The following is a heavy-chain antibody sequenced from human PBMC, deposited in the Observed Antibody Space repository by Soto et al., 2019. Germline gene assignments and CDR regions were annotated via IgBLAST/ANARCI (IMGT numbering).Heavy chain of an antibody. CDR2: LSVSGRDI. D-gene: IGHD1-1*01. Sequence: EVQLVESGGGLVKPGGSLRLSCAGSGFIFRAYNMDWVRQAPGRGLEWVTSLSVSGRDIYYADSVKGRFTVSRDTATNSLYLQMNSLRAEDTAHYYCVRGGTAQQRADAFDIWGQGTMVTVSS. V-gene: IGHV3-21*01. CDR1: GFIFRAYN. J-gene: IGHJ3*02. CDR3: VRGGTAQQRADAFDI.